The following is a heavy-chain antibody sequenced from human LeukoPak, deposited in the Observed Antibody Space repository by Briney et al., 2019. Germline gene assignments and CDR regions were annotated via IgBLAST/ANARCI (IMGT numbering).Heavy chain of an antibody. V-gene: IGHV1-69*05. CDR3: AQGAIAVAGYHAFDI. D-gene: IGHD6-19*01. J-gene: IGHJ3*02. CDR2: IIPIFGTA. CDR1: GGTFSSYA. Sequence: SVKVSCKASGGTFSSYAISWVRQAPGQGLEWMGRIIPIFGTANYAQKFQGRVTVTTDESTSTAYMELSSLRSEDTAVYYCAQGAIAVAGYHAFDIWGQGTMVTVSS.